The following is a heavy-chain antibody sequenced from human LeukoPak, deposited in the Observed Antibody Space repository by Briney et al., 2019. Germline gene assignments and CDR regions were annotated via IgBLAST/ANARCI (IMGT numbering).Heavy chain of an antibody. D-gene: IGHD3-10*01. Sequence: GESRKISGKGSRYSFTAYWIAWVRQMLGKGLEWMGIIYPGYSDPRYGPSFRGQVTMSADKSSSTAYLQWSSLKASNTAMYYCARGGLYSYGSGSPPYGMHVWGQGTTVTVSS. V-gene: IGHV5-51*01. CDR1: RYSFTAYW. J-gene: IGHJ6*02. CDR2: IYPGYSDP. CDR3: ARGGLYSYGSGSPPYGMHV.